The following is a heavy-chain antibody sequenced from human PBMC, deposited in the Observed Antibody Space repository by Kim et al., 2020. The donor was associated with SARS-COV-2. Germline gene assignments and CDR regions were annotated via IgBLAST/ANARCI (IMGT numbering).Heavy chain of an antibody. J-gene: IGHJ6*02. CDR3: AKDYYYGSGSYPHYYGMDV. D-gene: IGHD3-10*01. V-gene: IGHV3-30*02. Sequence: GRFTISRDNSKNTLYLQMNSLRAEDTAVYYCAKDYYYGSGSYPHYYGMDVWGQGTTVTVSS.